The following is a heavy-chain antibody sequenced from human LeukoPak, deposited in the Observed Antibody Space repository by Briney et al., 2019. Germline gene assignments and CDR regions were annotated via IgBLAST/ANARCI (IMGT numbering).Heavy chain of an antibody. Sequence: SETLSLTCTVFGGSISSSSYFWGWIRQPAGKGLEWIGSISHSGSTYYDPSLKSRITISVDPSKKQFSLKVRSVTAADTAVYYCARRITGTTSDSFDYWGQGILVTVSS. CDR1: GGSISSSSYF. CDR3: ARRITGTTSDSFDY. CDR2: ISHSGST. D-gene: IGHD1-20*01. V-gene: IGHV4-39*01. J-gene: IGHJ4*02.